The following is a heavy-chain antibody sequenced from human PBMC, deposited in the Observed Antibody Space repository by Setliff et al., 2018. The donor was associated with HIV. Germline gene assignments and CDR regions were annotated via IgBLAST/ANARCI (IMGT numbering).Heavy chain of an antibody. CDR2: TKNKDNSFTT. J-gene: IGHJ5*02. CDR1: GFTFSDHY. Sequence: GGSLRLSCAASGFTFSDHYMDWVRQAPGKGLEWVGRTKNKDNSFTTEYAASVKGRFTISRDDSKNSLSLHMNSLKTEDAAVYYCAVWIREVISWGRGTLVTVSS. D-gene: IGHD3-10*01. V-gene: IGHV3-72*01. CDR3: AVWIREVIS.